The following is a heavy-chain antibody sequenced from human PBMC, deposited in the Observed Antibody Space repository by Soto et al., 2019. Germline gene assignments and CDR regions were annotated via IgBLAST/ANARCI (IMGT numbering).Heavy chain of an antibody. J-gene: IGHJ4*02. CDR1: GFSFNTFE. D-gene: IGHD2-15*01. V-gene: IGHV3-23*01. CDR3: VKGGWWDF. CDR2: ISDHGGTT. Sequence: PGGAPRLSCATPGFSFNTFEMSWVRQAPGGGVGGGSFISDHGGTTYSAASVRGRFTSSRNNPKTPLYLKMTSLPAGDRAVYMWVKGGWWDFGGQRALVTVSS.